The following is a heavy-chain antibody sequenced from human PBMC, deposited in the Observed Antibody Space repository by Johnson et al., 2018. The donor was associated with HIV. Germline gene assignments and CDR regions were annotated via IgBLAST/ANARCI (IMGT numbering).Heavy chain of an antibody. CDR3: ARVTMVGVTKVDAFEI. D-gene: IGHD3-10*01. CDR1: GFTFSSYG. Sequence: QVQLVESGGGVVQPGGSLRLSCAASGFTFSSYGMHWVRQAPGKGLEWVAFIRYDGSNKYYADSVKGRFTISRDNSKNTLYLQMNGLRAEDTALYYCARVTMVGVTKVDAFEIWGQGTMVTVAS. CDR2: IRYDGSNK. J-gene: IGHJ3*02. V-gene: IGHV3-30*02.